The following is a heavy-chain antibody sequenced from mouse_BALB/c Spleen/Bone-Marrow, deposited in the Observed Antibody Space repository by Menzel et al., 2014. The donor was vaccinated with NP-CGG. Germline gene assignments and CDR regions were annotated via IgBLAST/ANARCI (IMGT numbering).Heavy chain of an antibody. D-gene: IGHD1-2*01. CDR1: GYTFTSYW. CDR3: ARAPLLRLRNYFDY. Sequence: VQLQQSGAELAKPGASVKMSCKASGYTFTSYWMHWAKQRPGQGLEWIGYINPNTGYTEYNQKFKDKATLTADKSSSTAYMQLSSLTSEDSAVYYCARAPLLRLRNYFDYWGQGTTLTVSS. J-gene: IGHJ2*01. CDR2: INPNTGYT. V-gene: IGHV1-7*01.